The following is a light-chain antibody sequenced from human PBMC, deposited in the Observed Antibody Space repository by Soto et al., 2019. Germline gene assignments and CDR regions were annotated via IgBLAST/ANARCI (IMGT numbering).Light chain of an antibody. J-gene: IGLJ3*02. Sequence: QSALTQSASVSGSPGQSISISCTGTINDIGAYNYVSWYQQHPGEVPQLMIYDVSHRPSGVSDRFSGSRSGNTASLVISGLQSEDEADYYCISYTTSSTWVFGGGTKVTVL. CDR1: INDIGAYNY. CDR3: ISYTTSSTWV. CDR2: DVS. V-gene: IGLV2-14*01.